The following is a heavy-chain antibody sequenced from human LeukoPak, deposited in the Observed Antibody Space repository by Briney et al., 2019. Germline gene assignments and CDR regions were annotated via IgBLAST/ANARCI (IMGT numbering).Heavy chain of an antibody. CDR1: GFTVRDNY. D-gene: IGHD1-26*01. CDR3: ARGAFSPHGSYYGH. Sequence: QSGGSLRLSCAVPGFTVRDNYLNWVRQTPGKGLECVSVLYSGGAAYYADSVKGRFTISRDTSKNTLSLQMNSLRVEDTALYYCARGAFSPHGSYYGHWGRGTLVTVSS. V-gene: IGHV3-53*01. CDR2: LYSGGAA. J-gene: IGHJ4*02.